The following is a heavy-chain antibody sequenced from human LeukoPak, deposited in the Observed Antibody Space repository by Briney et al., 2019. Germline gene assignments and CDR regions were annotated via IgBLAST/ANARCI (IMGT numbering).Heavy chain of an antibody. D-gene: IGHD5-18*01. CDR3: TTATAIVTRGGFY. V-gene: IGHV3-15*07. J-gene: IGHJ4*02. Sequence: GGSLRLSCAASGFTFSNAWMNWVRQAPGKGPEWVGRIKSKTDGGTTDYAAPVKGRFTISRDDSKNTLYLQMNSLKSEDTAVYYCTTATAIVTRGGFYWGQGTLLAVSS. CDR2: IKSKTDGGTT. CDR1: GFTFSNAW.